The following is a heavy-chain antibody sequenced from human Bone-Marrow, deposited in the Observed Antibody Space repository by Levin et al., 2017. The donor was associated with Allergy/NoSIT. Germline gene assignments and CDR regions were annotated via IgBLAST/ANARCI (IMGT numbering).Heavy chain of an antibody. CDR1: GYTFTSYG. V-gene: IGHV1-18*01. J-gene: IGHJ4*02. Sequence: GESLKISCKASGYTFTSYGISWVRQAPGQGLEWMGWISAYNGNTNYAQKLQGRVTMTTDTSTSTAYMELRSLRSDDTAVYYCARRVHYYDSSGYWNFDYWGQGTLVTVSS. CDR3: ARRVHYYDSSGYWNFDY. CDR2: ISAYNGNT. D-gene: IGHD3-22*01.